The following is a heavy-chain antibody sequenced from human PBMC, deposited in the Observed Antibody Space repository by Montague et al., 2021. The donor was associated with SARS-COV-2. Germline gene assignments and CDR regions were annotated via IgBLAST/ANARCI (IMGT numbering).Heavy chain of an antibody. CDR2: INHSGST. V-gene: IGHV4-34*01. CDR3: ARARRANYYYYYYGMDV. Sequence: ETLSLTCAAYGGSFSGYYWSWIRQPPGKGLEWIGEINHSGSTSYNPSLKSRVTISVDTSKNQFSLKLSSVTAADTAVYYCARARRANYYYYYYGMDVWGQGTTVTVSS. CDR1: GGSFSGYY. J-gene: IGHJ6*02.